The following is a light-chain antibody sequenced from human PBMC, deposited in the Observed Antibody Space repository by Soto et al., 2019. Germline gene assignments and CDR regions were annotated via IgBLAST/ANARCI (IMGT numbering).Light chain of an antibody. J-gene: IGLJ1*01. CDR3: CSYAGSLYV. CDR1: SSDVGGYNY. Sequence: QPVLTQPRSVSGSPGQSVTISCTGTSSDVGGYNYVSWYQQHPGKAPRLMIYDVSKRPSGVPDRFSGSKSGNTASLTISGLQAEDEADYHCCSYAGSLYVFGTGTKLTVL. V-gene: IGLV2-11*01. CDR2: DVS.